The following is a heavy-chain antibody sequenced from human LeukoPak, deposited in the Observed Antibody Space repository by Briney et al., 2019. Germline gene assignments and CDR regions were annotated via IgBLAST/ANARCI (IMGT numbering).Heavy chain of an antibody. CDR1: GYTFTGYY. CDR3: AREETNGRYNWFDP. V-gene: IGHV1-2*04. CDR2: INPNSGGT. D-gene: IGHD1-1*01. J-gene: IGHJ5*02. Sequence: AASVKVSCKASGYTFTGYYMHWVRQAPGQGLEWMGWINPNSGGTNYAQKFQGWVTMTRDTSISTAYMELSRLRSDDTAVYYCAREETNGRYNWFDPWGQGTLVTVSS.